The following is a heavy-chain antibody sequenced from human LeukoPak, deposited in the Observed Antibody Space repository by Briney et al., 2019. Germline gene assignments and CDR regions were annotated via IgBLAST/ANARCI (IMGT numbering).Heavy chain of an antibody. CDR3: ASSNLAYCGGDCYSAFDY. CDR2: IFPIFGTA. J-gene: IGHJ4*02. Sequence: GSSVKVSCKASGGTFSSYAISWVRQAPGHGLEWMGRIFPIFGTANYAQKFQGRVTITTDESTSTAYMELSSLRSEDTAVYYCASSNLAYCGGDCYSAFDYWGQGTLVTVSS. CDR1: GGTFSSYA. V-gene: IGHV1-69*05. D-gene: IGHD2-21*02.